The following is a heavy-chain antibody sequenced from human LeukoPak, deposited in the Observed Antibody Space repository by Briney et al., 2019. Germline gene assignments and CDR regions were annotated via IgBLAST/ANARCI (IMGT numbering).Heavy chain of an antibody. CDR2: INWNGGST. D-gene: IGHD3-10*01. V-gene: IGHV3-20*04. CDR1: GFTFDDYG. J-gene: IGHJ4*02. CDR3: ASISGPDYYGSGSYLRDY. Sequence: SGGSLRLSCAASGFTFDDYGMSWVRQAPGKGLEWVSGINWNGGSTGYADSVKGRFTISRDNAKNSLYLQMNSLRAEDTALYYCASISGPDYYGSGSYLRDYRGQGTLVTVSS.